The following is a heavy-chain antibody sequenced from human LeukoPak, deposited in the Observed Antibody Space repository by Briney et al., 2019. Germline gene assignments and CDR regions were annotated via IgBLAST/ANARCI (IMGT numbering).Heavy chain of an antibody. CDR3: ARQDIAAAGAFDY. V-gene: IGHV4-39*01. D-gene: IGHD6-13*01. CDR1: GRSISSSRYY. Sequence: PSESLSLTCTVSGRSISSSRYYWGWIRDPPGKGLEWIGSIYYSGSTYYNPSLKSRVTISVDTSKNQFSLKLSSVTAADTAVYYCARQDIAAAGAFDYWGQGTLVTVSS. CDR2: IYYSGST. J-gene: IGHJ4*02.